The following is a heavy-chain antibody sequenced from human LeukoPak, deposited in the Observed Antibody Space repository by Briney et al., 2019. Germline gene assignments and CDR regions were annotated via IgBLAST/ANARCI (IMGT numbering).Heavy chain of an antibody. CDR2: IYYSGST. CDR1: GGSISSSSYY. Sequence: SETLSLTCTVSGGSISSSSYYWGWIRQPPGKGLEWIGSIYYSGSTYYNPSLKSRVTISVDTSKNQFSLKLSSVTAADTAVYYCARYGAKKLRYFDWFGPQYWFDPWGQGTLVTVSS. V-gene: IGHV4-39*01. CDR3: ARYGAKKLRYFDWFGPQYWFDP. D-gene: IGHD3-9*01. J-gene: IGHJ5*02.